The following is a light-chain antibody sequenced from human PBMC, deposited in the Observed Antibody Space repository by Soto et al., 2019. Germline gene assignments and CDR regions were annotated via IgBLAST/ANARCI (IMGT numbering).Light chain of an antibody. V-gene: IGKV3-15*01. Sequence: ESVMTPSPATLSVSPVERAILSCRASQSVSTSLAWYQQKPGQAPRLLIYGASIRATGIPARFSGSGSGTEITLTISRLQSEDFAVYYCQQYNDRWTFGQGTKVDIK. J-gene: IGKJ1*01. CDR2: GAS. CDR1: QSVSTS. CDR3: QQYNDRWT.